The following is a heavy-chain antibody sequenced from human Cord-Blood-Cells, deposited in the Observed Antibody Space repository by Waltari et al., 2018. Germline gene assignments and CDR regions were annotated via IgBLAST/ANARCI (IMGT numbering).Heavy chain of an antibody. D-gene: IGHD6-13*01. CDR1: GGTFSSYA. CDR2: IIPCFGTA. J-gene: IGHJ5*02. V-gene: IGHV1-69*01. CDR3: AGGGVSSSWYNWFDP. Sequence: QVQLVQSGAEVKKPGSSVKVSCKASGGTFSSYAISWVRQAPGQGLGWMGWIIPCFGTANYEQRCQGRVTITADESTSTAYMELSSLRSEDTAVYYCAGGGVSSSWYNWFDPWGQGTLVTVSS.